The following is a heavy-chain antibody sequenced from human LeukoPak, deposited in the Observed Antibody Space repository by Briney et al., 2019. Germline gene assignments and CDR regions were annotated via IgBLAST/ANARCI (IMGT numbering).Heavy chain of an antibody. Sequence: GGSLRLSCAASGFTFSSYAMHWVRQAPGKGLEWVSTISSSGRDTYYADSVKGRFTISRDNSKNTLYLQMNSLRAEGTAVFYCAKIPPGYCSAGSCYLDYWGQGTLVTVSS. CDR2: ISSSGRDT. CDR3: AKIPPGYCSAGSCYLDY. V-gene: IGHV3-23*01. J-gene: IGHJ4*02. D-gene: IGHD2-15*01. CDR1: GFTFSSYA.